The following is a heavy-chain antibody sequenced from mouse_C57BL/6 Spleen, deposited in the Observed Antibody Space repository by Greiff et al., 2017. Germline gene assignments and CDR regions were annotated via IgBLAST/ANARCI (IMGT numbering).Heavy chain of an antibody. CDR3: ARGRGTTVVVPAY. V-gene: IGHV1-80*01. CDR2: IYPGDGDT. CDR1: GYAFSSYW. Sequence: QVQLQQSGAELVKPGASVKISCKASGYAFSSYWMNWVKQRPGKGLEWIGQIYPGDGDTNYNGKFKGKATLTADKSSGTAYMQLSSLTSEDSAVYFCARGRGTTVVVPAYWGQGTLVTVSA. J-gene: IGHJ3*01. D-gene: IGHD1-1*01.